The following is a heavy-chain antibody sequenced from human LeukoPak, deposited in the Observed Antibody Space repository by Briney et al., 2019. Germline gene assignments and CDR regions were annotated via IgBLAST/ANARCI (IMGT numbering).Heavy chain of an antibody. Sequence: SETLSLTCTVSGGSISSGDYYWSWIRQPPGKGLEWIGYIYYSGSTYYNPSLKSRVTISVDTSKNRFSLKLSSVTAADTAVYYCAGRKPYYFDYWGQGTLVTVSS. CDR1: GGSISSGDYY. CDR3: AGRKPYYFDY. CDR2: IYYSGST. V-gene: IGHV4-30-4*01. J-gene: IGHJ4*02. D-gene: IGHD1-14*01.